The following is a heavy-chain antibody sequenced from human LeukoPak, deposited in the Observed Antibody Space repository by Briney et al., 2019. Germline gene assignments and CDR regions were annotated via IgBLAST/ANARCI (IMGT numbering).Heavy chain of an antibody. Sequence: QPGGSLRLSCLASGITFSSSSMSWVRQAPGKGLEWVSAISPGDYTAYYADSVKGRFTVSRDNAKNSLYLQMNSLRAEDTAVYYCATHLYGSGYYYYYYMDVWGKGTTVTISS. CDR3: ATHLYGSGYYYYYYMDV. V-gene: IGHV3-23*01. D-gene: IGHD3-10*01. CDR2: ISPGDYTA. J-gene: IGHJ6*03. CDR1: GITFSSSS.